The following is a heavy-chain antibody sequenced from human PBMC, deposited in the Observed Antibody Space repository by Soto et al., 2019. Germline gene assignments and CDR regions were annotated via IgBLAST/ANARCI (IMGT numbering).Heavy chain of an antibody. CDR3: AREDTASHYYYYGMDV. V-gene: IGHV1-69*13. Sequence: GXSGKVWYKATGRTFSSYAISWVRQAPGQGLGWMGGIIPIFGTANYAQKFQGRVTITADESTSTAYMELSSLRSEDTAVYYCAREDTASHYYYYGMDVWGQGTTVTVSS. J-gene: IGHJ6*02. CDR2: IIPIFGTA. CDR1: GRTFSSYA. D-gene: IGHD5-18*01.